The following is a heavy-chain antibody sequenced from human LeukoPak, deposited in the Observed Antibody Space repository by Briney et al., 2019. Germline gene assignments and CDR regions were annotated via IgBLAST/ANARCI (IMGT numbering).Heavy chain of an antibody. Sequence: PSETLSLTCTVSGGSISSSSYYWGWIRQPPGKGLEWIGSIYYSGSTYYNPSLKSRVTISVDTSKNQFSLKLSSVTAADTAVYYCARERRDGYNHYYYYKYMDVWGKGTTVTVSS. V-gene: IGHV4-39*07. CDR3: ARERRDGYNHYYYYKYMDV. CDR1: GGSISSSSYY. J-gene: IGHJ6*03. D-gene: IGHD5-24*01. CDR2: IYYSGST.